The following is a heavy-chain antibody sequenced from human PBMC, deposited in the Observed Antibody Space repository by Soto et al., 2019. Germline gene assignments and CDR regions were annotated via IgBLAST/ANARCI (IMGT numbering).Heavy chain of an antibody. V-gene: IGHV1-3*01. D-gene: IGHD3-10*01. CDR1: GYTFPSYA. J-gene: IGHJ5*02. CDR3: ARDRMVRGVISFWFDP. Sequence: ASVKVSCKASGYTFPSYAMHWVRQAPGQRLEWMGWINAGNGNTEYSQKFQGRVTITRDTSASTAYMELSSLRSEDTAVYYCARDRMVRGVISFWFDPWGQGTLVTVSS. CDR2: INAGNGNT.